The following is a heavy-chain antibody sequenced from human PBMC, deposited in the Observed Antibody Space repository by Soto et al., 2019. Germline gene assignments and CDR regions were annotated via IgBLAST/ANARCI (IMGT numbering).Heavy chain of an antibody. V-gene: IGHV4-39*01. D-gene: IGHD6-13*01. J-gene: IGHJ4*02. CDR3: ARRIIAAALDYFDY. CDR1: GGSISSSSYY. CDR2: IYYSGST. Sequence: SETLSLTCTVSGGSISSSSYYWGWIRQPPGKGLEWIGSIYYSGSTYYNPSLKSRVTISVDTSKNQFSLKRSSVTAADTAVYYCARRIIAAALDYFDYWGQGTLVTVSS.